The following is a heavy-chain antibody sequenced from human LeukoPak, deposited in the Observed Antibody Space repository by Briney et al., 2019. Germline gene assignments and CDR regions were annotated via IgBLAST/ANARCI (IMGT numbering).Heavy chain of an antibody. CDR3: AGSYTYDILSGLPGS. D-gene: IGHD3-9*01. V-gene: IGHV3-48*02. Sequence: PGGSLRLSCVASGFTFSSYSMNWVGQAPGMGLEWVSYISSTSSTIYYADSVKGRFTISRDNAKNSLYLQMNSLRDEDTAVYYCAGSYTYDILSGLPGSWGQGTLVTVSS. CDR1: GFTFSSYS. CDR2: ISSTSSTI. J-gene: IGHJ5*02.